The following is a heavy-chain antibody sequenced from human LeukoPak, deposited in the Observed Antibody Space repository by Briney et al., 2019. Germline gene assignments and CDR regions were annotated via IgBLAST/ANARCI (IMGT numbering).Heavy chain of an antibody. Sequence: GGSLRLSCAASGFTFSNYWMNWVRQAPGKGLEWVANIKQDGGEKSYVDSVKGRFTISRDNVKNSLHLQMNSLRAEDTAVYYCARELPFDYWGQGTLVTVSS. CDR3: ARELPFDY. V-gene: IGHV3-7*01. CDR1: GFTFSNYW. CDR2: IKQDGGEK. J-gene: IGHJ4*02. D-gene: IGHD2-15*01.